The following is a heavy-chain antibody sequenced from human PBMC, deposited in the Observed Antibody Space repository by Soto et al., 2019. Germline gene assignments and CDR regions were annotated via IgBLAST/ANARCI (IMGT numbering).Heavy chain of an antibody. CDR2: IWYDGSNK. CDR1: GFTFSSYG. J-gene: IGHJ6*02. V-gene: IGHV3-33*01. CDR3: ARDRLLNNYYSCGMDV. Sequence: QVQLVESGGGVVQPGRSLRLSCAASGFTFSSYGMHWVRQAPGKGLEWVAVIWYDGSNKYYADSVKGRFTISRDNSKNTLYLQMNSLRAEDTAVYYCARDRLLNNYYSCGMDVWGQGTTVTVSS. D-gene: IGHD3-10*01.